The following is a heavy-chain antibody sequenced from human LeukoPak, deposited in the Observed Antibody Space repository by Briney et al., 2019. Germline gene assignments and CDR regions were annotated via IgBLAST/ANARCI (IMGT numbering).Heavy chain of an antibody. D-gene: IGHD2-21*02. CDR2: IKGGGGDP. CDR1: GFTFSSYA. V-gene: IGHV3-23*01. CDR3: AKGGHDFNPFYC. J-gene: IGHJ4*02. Sequence: GGPLRLSCAASGFTFSSYAMGWVRQAPGKGLEWVSSIKGGGGDPFYADSVRGRFTISRDNSKNTLYLQLNSLRAEDTAVYFCAKGGHDFNPFYCWGQGALVTVSS.